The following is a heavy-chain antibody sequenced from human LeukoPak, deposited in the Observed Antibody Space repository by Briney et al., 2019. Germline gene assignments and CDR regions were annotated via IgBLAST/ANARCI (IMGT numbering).Heavy chain of an antibody. D-gene: IGHD6-13*01. V-gene: IGHV3-74*01. J-gene: IGHJ4*02. CDR2: ISGDGTTT. CDR3: TRVRSSSWYDY. Sequence: GGSLRLSCATSGFTFSTSWMHWVRQAPGKGLVWVARISGDGTTTTYADSVKGRFTISRDNAKNTLFLQMNSLRVDDTAVYYCTRVRSSSWYDYWGQGALVTVSS. CDR1: GFTFSTSW.